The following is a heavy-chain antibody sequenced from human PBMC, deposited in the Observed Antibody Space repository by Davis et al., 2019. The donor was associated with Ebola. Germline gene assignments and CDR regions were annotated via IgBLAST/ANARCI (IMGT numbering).Heavy chain of an antibody. D-gene: IGHD2-15*01. CDR3: ARGSNRNIVVVVAATLADAFDI. J-gene: IGHJ3*02. Sequence: MPSETLSLTCAVYGGSFSGYYWSWIRQPPGKGLEWIGEINHSGSTNYNPSLKGRVTISVDTSKNQFSLKLSSVTAADTAVYYCARGSNRNIVVVVAATLADAFDIWGQGTMVTVSS. CDR2: INHSGST. CDR1: GGSFSGYY. V-gene: IGHV4-34*01.